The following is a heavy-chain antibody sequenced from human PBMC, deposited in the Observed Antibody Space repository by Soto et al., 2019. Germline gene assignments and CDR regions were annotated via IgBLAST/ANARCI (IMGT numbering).Heavy chain of an antibody. CDR3: ARQRTTVVTQAYFDQ. D-gene: IGHD2-21*02. V-gene: IGHV4-39*01. J-gene: IGHJ4*01. Sequence: SETLSLTCIVSGESISSSCYYWGWVRQPPGKGLEWIGSIYYSGRTYYNPSFKSRVTISIDTSKNQFSLKLSSVTATDTAVYYCARQRTTVVTQAYFDQWGHGAMVTVYS. CDR1: GESISSSCYY. CDR2: IYYSGRT.